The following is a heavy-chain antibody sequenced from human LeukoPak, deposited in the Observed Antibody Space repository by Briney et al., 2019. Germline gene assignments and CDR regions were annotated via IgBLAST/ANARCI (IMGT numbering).Heavy chain of an antibody. Sequence: QAGGSLRLSCAASGFTFSSYGMHWVRQAPGKGLEWVAIISYDGSNKYYADSVKGRFTISRDNSKSTLYLQMNSLRAEDTAVYYCAKELDSYYDSSGYFDYWGQGTLVTVSS. CDR1: GFTFSSYG. D-gene: IGHD3-22*01. CDR3: AKELDSYYDSSGYFDY. CDR2: ISYDGSNK. V-gene: IGHV3-30*18. J-gene: IGHJ4*02.